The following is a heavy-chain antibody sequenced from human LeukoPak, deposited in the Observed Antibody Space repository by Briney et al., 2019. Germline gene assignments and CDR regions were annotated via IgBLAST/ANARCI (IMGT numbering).Heavy chain of an antibody. J-gene: IGHJ6*02. CDR2: ISSSSSTI. CDR3: ARDFLGCSSTSCYLTHYGMDV. Sequence: GGSLRLSCAASGFTFSSYSMNWVRQAPGKGLEWVSYISSSSSTIYYADSVKGRFTISRDNAKNSLYLQMNSLRAEDTAVYYCARDFLGCSSTSCYLTHYGMDVWGQGTTVTVSS. CDR1: GFTFSSYS. D-gene: IGHD2-2*01. V-gene: IGHV3-48*04.